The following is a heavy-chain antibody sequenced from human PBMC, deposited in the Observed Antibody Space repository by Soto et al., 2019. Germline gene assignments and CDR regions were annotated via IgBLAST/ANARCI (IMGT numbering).Heavy chain of an antibody. J-gene: IGHJ3*02. V-gene: IGHV5-51*01. Sequence: GESLKISCKGSGYSFISYWIGWVRQMPGKGLEWMGIIYPGDSDTRYSPSFQGQVTISADKSISTAYLQWSSLKASDTAMYYCAGPYYDILTGYYRGDDFDIWGQGTMVTVSS. D-gene: IGHD3-9*01. CDR3: AGPYYDILTGYYRGDDFDI. CDR1: GYSFISYW. CDR2: IYPGDSDT.